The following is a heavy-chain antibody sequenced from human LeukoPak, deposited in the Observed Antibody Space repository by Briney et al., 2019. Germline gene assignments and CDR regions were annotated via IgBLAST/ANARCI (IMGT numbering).Heavy chain of an antibody. Sequence: GGSLRLSCAASGFTFSSYWMSWVRQAPGKGREWVANIKQDGSEKYYVDSVRGGFTIYRENAKNSLYVKMNRVRAEDTAVYYCARFLYCTNGVCYTGFDYWGQGTLATVSS. D-gene: IGHD2-8*01. CDR2: IKQDGSEK. V-gene: IGHV3-7*01. CDR3: ARFLYCTNGVCYTGFDY. J-gene: IGHJ4*02. CDR1: GFTFSSYW.